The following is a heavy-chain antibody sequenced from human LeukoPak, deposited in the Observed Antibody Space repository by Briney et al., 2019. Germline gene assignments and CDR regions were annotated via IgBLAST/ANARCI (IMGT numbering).Heavy chain of an antibody. Sequence: GESLKISCQGFGYPFSSYWIGWVRQLPGKGLECMGIIYPSDTETRYSPSFEGQVSISADKSITTAYLQWSSLKASDTAMYYCAKIYGDGYNPNAFDIWGQGTMVTVSS. V-gene: IGHV5-51*01. CDR3: AKIYGDGYNPNAFDI. J-gene: IGHJ3*02. CDR2: IYPSDTET. D-gene: IGHD5-24*01. CDR1: GYPFSSYW.